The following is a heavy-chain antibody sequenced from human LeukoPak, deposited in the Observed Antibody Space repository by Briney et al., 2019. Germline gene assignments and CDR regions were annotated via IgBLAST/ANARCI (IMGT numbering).Heavy chain of an antibody. Sequence: ASVKVSCKASGGTFSSYAISWVRQAPGQGLEWMGGIIPIFGTANYAQKFQGRVTITTDESTSTAYMKLSSLRSEDTAVYYCVREYSSSSFQWDAFDIWGQGTMVTVSS. V-gene: IGHV1-69*05. CDR2: IIPIFGTA. J-gene: IGHJ3*02. CDR3: VREYSSSSFQWDAFDI. CDR1: GGTFSSYA. D-gene: IGHD6-6*01.